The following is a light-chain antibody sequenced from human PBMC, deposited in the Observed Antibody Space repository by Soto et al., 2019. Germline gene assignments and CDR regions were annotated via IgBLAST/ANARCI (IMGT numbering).Light chain of an antibody. Sequence: QSALTQPASVSGSPGQSITISCTGTSSDVGGYNSVSWYQQLPGKAPKLMIYDVNHRPSGVSNRFSGSKSGYTASLTISGLQADDEADYYCSSYTSTSTGVFGGGTKVTVL. V-gene: IGLV2-14*01. CDR1: SSDVGGYNS. J-gene: IGLJ3*02. CDR3: SSYTSTSTGV. CDR2: DVN.